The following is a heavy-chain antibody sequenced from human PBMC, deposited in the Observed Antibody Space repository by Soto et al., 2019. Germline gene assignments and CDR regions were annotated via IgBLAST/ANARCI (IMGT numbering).Heavy chain of an antibody. CDR3: AKATTNGGWFNPFDS. V-gene: IGHV3-23*01. CDR2: LSGSGTST. Sequence: GSLRLSCAASGFSFVXYAMNWVRQAPGKGLEWVSGLSGSGTSTYYADSVKGRFTISRDNSRDTLFLQMNSLTADDTAVYYCAKATTNGGWFNPFDSWGQGALVTVSS. D-gene: IGHD6-19*01. J-gene: IGHJ4*02. CDR1: GFSFVXYA.